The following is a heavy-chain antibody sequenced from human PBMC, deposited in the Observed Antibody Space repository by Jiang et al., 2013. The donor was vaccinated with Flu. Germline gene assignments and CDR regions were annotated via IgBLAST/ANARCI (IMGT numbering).Heavy chain of an antibody. CDR3: ARDLESIVGASLAEYFQH. CDR1: GYTFTSYG. J-gene: IGHJ1*01. V-gene: IGHV1-18*01. Sequence: EVKKPGASVKVSCKASGYTFTSYGISWVRQAPGQGLEWMGWISAYNGNTNYAQKLQGRVTMTTDTSTSTAYMELRSLRSDDTAVYYCARDLESIVGASLAEYFQHWGQGTLVTVSS. D-gene: IGHD1-26*01. CDR2: ISAYNGNT.